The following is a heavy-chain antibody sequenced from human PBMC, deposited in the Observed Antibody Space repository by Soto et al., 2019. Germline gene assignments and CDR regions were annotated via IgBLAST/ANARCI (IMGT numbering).Heavy chain of an antibody. CDR3: TTAATTVTTIDY. J-gene: IGHJ4*02. CDR1: GFTFTNAW. CDR2: IKRETDGGKT. V-gene: IGHV3-15*01. Sequence: EVHLVESGGGLVKPGGSLRLSCAASGFTFTNAWMSWVRQAPGKGLEWVGRIKRETDGGKTDYAAPVKGRFTISRDDSRNTLYLQMNNLKTDDTALYYCTTAATTVTTIDYWGQGTLVTVSS. D-gene: IGHD4-17*01.